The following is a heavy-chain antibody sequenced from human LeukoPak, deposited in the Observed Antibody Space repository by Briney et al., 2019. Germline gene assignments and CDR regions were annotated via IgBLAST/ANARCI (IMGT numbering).Heavy chain of an antibody. J-gene: IGHJ4*02. CDR2: IIPIFGTA. V-gene: IGHV1-69*01. Sequence: SVTVSFTSSAGTFTIYAISWVRQAHGQGHEWMGGIIPIFGTANYAQKFQGRVTITADESTSTAYMELSSLRSEDTAVYYCARGNYDSSGHVIDYWGQGTMVTVSS. CDR1: AGTFTIYA. D-gene: IGHD3-22*01. CDR3: ARGNYDSSGHVIDY.